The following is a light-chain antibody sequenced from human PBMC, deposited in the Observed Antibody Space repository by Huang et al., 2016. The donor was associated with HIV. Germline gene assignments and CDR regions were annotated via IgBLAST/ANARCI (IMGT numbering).Light chain of an antibody. V-gene: IGKV1-5*03. CDR3: QQYNRYSLLT. CDR2: KAS. Sequence: DIQMTQSPSTLSASVGDRVTITCRASQNINSWLAWYQQKPGKAPKLLIYKASTLESGVPSRVSGSGSGTEFTLTITSLQPDDFATYYCQQYNRYSLLTFGQGTKVEIK. CDR1: QNINSW. J-gene: IGKJ1*01.